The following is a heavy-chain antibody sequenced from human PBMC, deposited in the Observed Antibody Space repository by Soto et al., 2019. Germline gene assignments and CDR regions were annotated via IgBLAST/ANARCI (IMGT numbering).Heavy chain of an antibody. Sequence: ASVKVSCKASGYTFTSYDINWVRQATGQGLEWMGWMNPNSGNTGYAQKFQGRVTMTRNTSISTAYMELSSLRSEDTAVYYCARGLYCSSTSCYPKGYPQGDYWGQGTLVTVSS. CDR2: MNPNSGNT. CDR1: GYTFTSYD. CDR3: ARGLYCSSTSCYPKGYPQGDY. V-gene: IGHV1-8*01. D-gene: IGHD2-2*01. J-gene: IGHJ4*02.